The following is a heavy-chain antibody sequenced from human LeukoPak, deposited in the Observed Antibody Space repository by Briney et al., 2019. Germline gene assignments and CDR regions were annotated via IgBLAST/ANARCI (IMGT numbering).Heavy chain of an antibody. Sequence: ASVKVSCKASGYTFTSYDINWVRQAPGQGLEWMGWMNPNSGNTDYAQKFQGRVTMTRNTSISTAYMELSSPRSEDTAVYYCARGGRSRAFDIWGQGTMVTVSS. V-gene: IGHV1-8*01. CDR2: MNPNSGNT. CDR1: GYTFTSYD. J-gene: IGHJ3*02. CDR3: ARGGRSRAFDI.